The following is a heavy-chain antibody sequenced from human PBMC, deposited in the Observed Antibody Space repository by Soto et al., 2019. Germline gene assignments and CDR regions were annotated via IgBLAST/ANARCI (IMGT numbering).Heavy chain of an antibody. Sequence: GGSLRLSCAASGFTVSSNYMSWVRQAPGKGLEWVSVIYSGGSTYYADSVKGRFTISRDNSKNTLYLQMNSLRAEDTAVYYCACDYDFWSGYYYYGMDVWGQGTTVTVSS. J-gene: IGHJ6*02. V-gene: IGHV3-53*01. CDR2: IYSGGST. CDR3: ACDYDFWSGYYYYGMDV. D-gene: IGHD3-3*01. CDR1: GFTVSSNY.